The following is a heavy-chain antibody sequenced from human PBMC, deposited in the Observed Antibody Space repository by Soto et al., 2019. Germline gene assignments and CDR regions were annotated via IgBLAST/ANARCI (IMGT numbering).Heavy chain of an antibody. V-gene: IGHV1-69*01. J-gene: IGHJ4*02. D-gene: IGHD3-16*01. Sequence: QVQLVQSGAEVKKPGSSVKVSCKASGGTFSSYTITWVRQAPGQGLEWMGGITPMFGTPNYAQKFRGRVTITADESTSTAYMELSSLRSEDTAMYVCARDGTLYGSRADYDPYWGQGTLVTVSS. CDR1: GGTFSSYT. CDR3: ARDGTLYGSRADYDPY. CDR2: ITPMFGTP.